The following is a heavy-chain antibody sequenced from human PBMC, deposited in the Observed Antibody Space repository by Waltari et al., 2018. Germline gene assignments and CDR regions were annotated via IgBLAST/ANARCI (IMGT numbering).Heavy chain of an antibody. V-gene: IGHV4-59*01. Sequence: QVQLQESGPGLVKPSETLSLTCTVSGGSLRSYYWSWILQPPGKGLEWIGYIYYSGSTNYNPSLKSRVTISVDTSKNQFSLKLSSVTAADTAVYYCARDLGIAVAERSWFDPWGQGTLVTVSS. CDR1: GGSLRSYY. CDR3: ARDLGIAVAERSWFDP. CDR2: IYYSGST. J-gene: IGHJ5*02. D-gene: IGHD6-19*01.